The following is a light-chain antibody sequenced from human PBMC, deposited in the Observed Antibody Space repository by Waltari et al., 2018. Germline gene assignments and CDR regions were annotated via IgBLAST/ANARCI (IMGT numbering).Light chain of an antibody. CDR2: QGT. V-gene: IGLV2-23*01. Sequence: QSALTQPASMSASPGQSITISCTATNNDVGTYDLVPWYQQHPGRAPNLLIFQGTKRPSEVSGRFSGSKSADTAALTIDGRQTEDEADDYCCSYAGTGLFGGGTKVTVL. CDR3: CSYAGTGL. J-gene: IGLJ3*02. CDR1: NNDVGTYDL.